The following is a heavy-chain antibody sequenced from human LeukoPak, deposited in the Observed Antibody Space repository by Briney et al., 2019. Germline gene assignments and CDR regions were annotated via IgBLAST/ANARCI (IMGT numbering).Heavy chain of an antibody. CDR1: GYTFTTYG. V-gene: IGHV1-18*01. Sequence: ASVKVSCKASGYTFTTYGITWVRQAPGQGLEWMGWISAYNGDTNYAQKLQGRVTMTTDTPTSTAYMELRSLRSDDTAIYYCARGGSGSSTWFDPWGQGTLVTVSS. D-gene: IGHD6-6*01. CDR3: ARGGSGSSTWFDP. J-gene: IGHJ5*02. CDR2: ISAYNGDT.